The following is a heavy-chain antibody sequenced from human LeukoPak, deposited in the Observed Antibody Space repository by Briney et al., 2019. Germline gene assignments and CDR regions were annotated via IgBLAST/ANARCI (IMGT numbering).Heavy chain of an antibody. D-gene: IGHD3-16*02. CDR2: IYYSGST. V-gene: IGHV4-59*01. CDR1: GGSISSYY. Sequence: SETLSLTCTVSGGSISSYYWSWIRQPPGKGLEWIGYIYYSGSTNYNPSLKSRVTISVDTSKNQFSLKLSSVTAADTAVYYCARVSYDYVWGSYRYSWFDPWGPGTLVTVSS. CDR3: ARVSYDYVWGSYRYSWFDP. J-gene: IGHJ5*02.